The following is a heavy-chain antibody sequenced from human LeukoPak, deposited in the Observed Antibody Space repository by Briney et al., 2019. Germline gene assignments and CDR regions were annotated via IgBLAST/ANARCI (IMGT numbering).Heavy chain of an antibody. V-gene: IGHV3-23*01. Sequence: GGSLRLSCAVSGFTFSSYAMSWVRQAPGKGLEWVSAISGSGGSTYYADSVKGRFTISRDNAKDSLYLQMNSLRAEDTAVYYCARGRSSSWYVLWFDPWGQGTLVTVSS. CDR3: ARGRSSSWYVLWFDP. CDR1: GFTFSSYA. J-gene: IGHJ5*02. CDR2: ISGSGGST. D-gene: IGHD6-13*01.